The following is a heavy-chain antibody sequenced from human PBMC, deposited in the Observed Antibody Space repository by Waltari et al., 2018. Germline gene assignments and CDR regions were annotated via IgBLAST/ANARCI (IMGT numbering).Heavy chain of an antibody. CDR2: IYTSGST. J-gene: IGHJ6*04. V-gene: IGHV4-61*02. CDR3: ARVEYDILSHMDV. D-gene: IGHD3-9*01. CDR1: GGSISSGRYY. Sequence: QVQLQESGPGLVKPSQTLSLTCTVSGGSISSGRYYWSWIRQPAGKGLEWIGRIYTSGSTNYNPSLKSRVTISVDTSKNQFSLKLSSVTAADTAVYYCARVEYDILSHMDVWGKGTTVTVSS.